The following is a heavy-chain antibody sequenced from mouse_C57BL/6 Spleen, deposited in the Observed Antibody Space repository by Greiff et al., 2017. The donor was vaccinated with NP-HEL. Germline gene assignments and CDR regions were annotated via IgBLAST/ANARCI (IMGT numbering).Heavy chain of an antibody. CDR3: ARERSPYSFDY. J-gene: IGHJ2*01. CDR2: ISYDGSN. V-gene: IGHV3-6*01. Sequence: EVQLQESGPGLVKPSQSLSLTCSVTGYSITSGYYWNWIRQFPGNKLEWMGYISYDGSNNYNPSLKNRISITRDTSKNQFFLKLNSVTTEDTATYYCARERSPYSFDYWGQGTTLTVSS. CDR1: GYSITSGYY.